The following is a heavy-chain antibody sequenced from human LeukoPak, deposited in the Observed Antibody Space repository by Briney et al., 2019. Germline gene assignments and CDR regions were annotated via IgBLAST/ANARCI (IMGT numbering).Heavy chain of an antibody. CDR2: IYYSGST. CDR1: GGSINSHY. J-gene: IGHJ4*02. V-gene: IGHV4-59*11. CDR3: ARVYSGNYCDY. Sequence: SETLPLTCTVSGGSINSHYWSWIRQPPGKGLEWIGHIYYSGSTNYNPSLKSRVTISVDTSKNQFSLKVSSVTAADTAVYYCARVYSGNYCDYWGQGTLVTVSS. D-gene: IGHD1-26*01.